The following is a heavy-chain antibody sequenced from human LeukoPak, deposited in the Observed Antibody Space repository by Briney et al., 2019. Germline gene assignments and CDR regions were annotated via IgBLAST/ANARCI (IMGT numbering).Heavy chain of an antibody. Sequence: PGGSLRLSCAASGFTFSSYAMSWVRQAPGKGLEWVSAISGSGGSTYYADSVKGRFTISRDNSKNTLYLQMNSLRAEDTAVYYCAKDRAATLLNYYYYYMDVWGKGTTVTVSS. D-gene: IGHD6-25*01. V-gene: IGHV3-23*01. J-gene: IGHJ6*03. CDR1: GFTFSSYA. CDR2: ISGSGGST. CDR3: AKDRAATLLNYYYYYMDV.